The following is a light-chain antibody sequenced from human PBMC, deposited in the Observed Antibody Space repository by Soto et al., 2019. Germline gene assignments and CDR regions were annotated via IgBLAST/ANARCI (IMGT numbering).Light chain of an antibody. CDR1: QSISSW. J-gene: IGKJ1*01. CDR3: QQYNDNWT. Sequence: DIPMTQSPSTLSASVGDRVTITCRASQSISSWLAWYQQKPGTAPKLLIYKASTLQSGVPSRFSGSGSGTEFTLTIRSLQPDDSATYYCQQYNDNWTFGQGTKVEIK. V-gene: IGKV1-5*03. CDR2: KAS.